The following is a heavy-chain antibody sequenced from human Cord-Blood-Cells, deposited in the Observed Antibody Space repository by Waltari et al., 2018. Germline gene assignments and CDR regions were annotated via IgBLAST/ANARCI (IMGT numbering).Heavy chain of an antibody. D-gene: IGHD6-6*01. J-gene: IGHJ4*02. Sequence: QVQLVQSGAEVKKPGASVKVSCKASGYTFTSYYMHWVRQAPGQGLEWMGITNPSGGSTSYEQKFQGRVTMTRDTSTSTVYMELSSLRSEDTAVYYCARDNQLGIDYWGQGTLVTVSS. V-gene: IGHV1-46*01. CDR2: TNPSGGST. CDR1: GYTFTSYY. CDR3: ARDNQLGIDY.